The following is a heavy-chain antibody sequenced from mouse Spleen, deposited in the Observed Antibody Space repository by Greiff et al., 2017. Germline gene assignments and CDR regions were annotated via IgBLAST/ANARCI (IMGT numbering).Heavy chain of an antibody. CDR2: ISSGGSYT. CDR1: GFTFSSYG. CDR3: ARREGENAMDY. J-gene: IGHJ4*01. V-gene: IGHV5-6*02. Sequence: EVKLVESGGDLVKPGGSLKLSCAASGFTFSSYGMSWVRQTPDKRLEWVATISSGGSYTYYPDSVKGRFTISRDNAKNTLYLQMSSLKAEDTAMYYCARREGENAMDYWGQGTSVTVSS.